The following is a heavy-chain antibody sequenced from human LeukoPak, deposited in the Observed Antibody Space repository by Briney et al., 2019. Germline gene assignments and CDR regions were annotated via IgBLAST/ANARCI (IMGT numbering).Heavy chain of an antibody. CDR1: GDSISSYY. J-gene: IGHJ5*02. D-gene: IGHD3-16*01. CDR2: IYYSGST. V-gene: IGHV4-59*08. CDR3: ARQDAGDDYVWGSYYGWFDP. Sequence: SETLSLTCTVSGDSISSYYWSWIRQPPGKGLEWIGYIYYSGSTNYNPSLKSRVTISVDTSKNQFSLKLSSVTAADTAVYYCARQDAGDDYVWGSYYGWFDPWGQGTLVTVSS.